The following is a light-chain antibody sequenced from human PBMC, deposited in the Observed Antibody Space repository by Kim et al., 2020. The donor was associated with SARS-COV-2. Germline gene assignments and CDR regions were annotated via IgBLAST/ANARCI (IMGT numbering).Light chain of an antibody. CDR1: QTISIY. CDR2: AAS. J-gene: IGKJ1*01. V-gene: IGKV1-39*01. Sequence: ASGGDRVTITCRASQTISIYVNWYQQKPGKAPTLRIYAASSLQSGVPSRIRGSRSGTDFTLTISSLQPEDFATYYCQQSYSTPRTFGQGTKVDIK. CDR3: QQSYSTPRT.